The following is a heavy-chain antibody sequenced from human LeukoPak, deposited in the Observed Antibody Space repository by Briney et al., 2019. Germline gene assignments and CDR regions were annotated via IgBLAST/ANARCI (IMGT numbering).Heavy chain of an antibody. J-gene: IGHJ4*02. V-gene: IGHV4-4*07. CDR3: ARETQPTYYDILTGYYKGRREYYFDY. CDR1: GGSISSYY. CDR2: MYTSGST. D-gene: IGHD3-9*01. Sequence: SETLSLTCTVSGGSISSYYWSWIRQPAGKGLEWIGRMYTSGSTNYNPSLKSRVTLSVDPSKNQFSLKLSSVTAADTAVDYCARETQPTYYDILTGYYKGRREYYFDYWGQGTLVTVSS.